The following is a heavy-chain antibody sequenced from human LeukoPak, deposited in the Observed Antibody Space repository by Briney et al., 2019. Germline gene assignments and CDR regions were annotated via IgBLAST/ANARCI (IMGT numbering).Heavy chain of an antibody. D-gene: IGHD6-13*01. CDR2: IYTSGST. Sequence: PSQTLSLTCTVSGGSISSGSYYWSWIRQPAGKGLEWIGRIYTSGSTNYNPSLKSRVTISVDTSKNQFSLKLSSVTAADTAVYYCARGAAAETMGAFDIWGQGTMVTVSS. V-gene: IGHV4-61*02. CDR3: ARGAAAETMGAFDI. J-gene: IGHJ3*02. CDR1: GGSISSGSYY.